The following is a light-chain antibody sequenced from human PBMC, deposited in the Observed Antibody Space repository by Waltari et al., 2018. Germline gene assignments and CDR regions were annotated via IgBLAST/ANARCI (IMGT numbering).Light chain of an antibody. V-gene: IGLV1-40*01. CDR1: SSNIGAGYD. CDR2: GNS. CDR3: QSYDSSLSGSGV. Sequence: QSVLTQPPSVSGAPGQRVTISCTGSSSNIGAGYDVHWYQQLPGTAPKLLIYGNSSRPAGVPDRFCGAKSGTSASLAITGLQAEDEADYYCQSYDSSLSGSGVFGGGTKLTVL. J-gene: IGLJ3*02.